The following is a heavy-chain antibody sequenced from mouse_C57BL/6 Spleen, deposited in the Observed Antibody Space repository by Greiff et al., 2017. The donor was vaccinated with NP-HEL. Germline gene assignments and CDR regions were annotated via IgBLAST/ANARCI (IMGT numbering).Heavy chain of an antibody. Sequence: EVHLVESGGGLVKPGGSLKLSCAASGFTFSSYTMSWVRQTPEKRLEWVATISGGGGNTYYPDSVKGRFTISRDNAKNTLYLQMSSLRSEDTAFYYCARPYYYGSSYGFAYWGQGTLVTVSA. V-gene: IGHV5-9*01. CDR2: ISGGGGNT. CDR3: ARPYYYGSSYGFAY. D-gene: IGHD1-1*01. CDR1: GFTFSSYT. J-gene: IGHJ3*01.